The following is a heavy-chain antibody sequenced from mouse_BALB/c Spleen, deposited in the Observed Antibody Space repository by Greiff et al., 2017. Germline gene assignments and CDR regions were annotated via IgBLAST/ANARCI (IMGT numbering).Heavy chain of an antibody. CDR2: IDPETGGT. CDR1: GYTFTDYE. CDR3: TRRCDMDY. V-gene: IGHV1-15*01. J-gene: IGHJ4*01. Sequence: VQLQQSGAELVRPGASVTLSCKASGYTFTDYEMHWVKQTPVHGLEWIGAIDPETGGTAYNQKFKGKATLTADKSSSTAYMELRSLTSEDSAVYYCTRRCDMDYWGQGTSVTVSS.